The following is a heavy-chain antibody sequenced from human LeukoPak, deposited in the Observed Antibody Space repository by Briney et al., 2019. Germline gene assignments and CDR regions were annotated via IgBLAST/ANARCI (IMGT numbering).Heavy chain of an antibody. CDR1: GGTFSSYA. D-gene: IGHD3-22*01. J-gene: IGHJ1*01. CDR3: ARGYYDSSGYYWDEYFQH. Sequence: GASVKVSCKASGGTFSSYAISWVRQAPGQGLEWMGGIIPIFGPANYAQKFQGRVTITTDESTSTAYMELSSLRSEDTAVYYCARGYYDSSGYYWDEYFQHWGQGTLVTVSS. CDR2: IIPIFGPA. V-gene: IGHV1-69*05.